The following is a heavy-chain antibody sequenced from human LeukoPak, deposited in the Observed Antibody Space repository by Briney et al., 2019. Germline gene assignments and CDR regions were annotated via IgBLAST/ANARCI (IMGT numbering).Heavy chain of an antibody. CDR3: ARVTMVRGIIGFWYFDL. D-gene: IGHD3-10*01. V-gene: IGHV4-31*03. CDR1: GGSISSGGYY. CDR2: IYYSGST. J-gene: IGHJ2*01. Sequence: SETLSLTCTVSGGSISSGGYYWSWLRQHPGKGLEWIGYIYYSGSTYYNPSLKSRVTISVDTSKNQFSLKLSSVTATDTALYYCARVTMVRGIIGFWYFDLWGRGTLVTVSS.